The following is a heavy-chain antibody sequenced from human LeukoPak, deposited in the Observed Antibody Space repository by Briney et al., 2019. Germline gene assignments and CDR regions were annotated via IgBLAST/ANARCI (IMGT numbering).Heavy chain of an antibody. CDR2: ISYDGSNK. CDR1: GFTFSSYA. CDR3: AKGSYYDSSGSFYFDY. Sequence: PGGSLRLSCAASGFTFSSYAMHWVRQAPGKGLEWVAVISYDGSNKYYADSVKGRFTISRDNSKNTLYLQMNSLRAEDTAAYYCAKGSYYDSSGSFYFDYWGQGTLVTVSS. V-gene: IGHV3-30-3*01. D-gene: IGHD3-22*01. J-gene: IGHJ4*02.